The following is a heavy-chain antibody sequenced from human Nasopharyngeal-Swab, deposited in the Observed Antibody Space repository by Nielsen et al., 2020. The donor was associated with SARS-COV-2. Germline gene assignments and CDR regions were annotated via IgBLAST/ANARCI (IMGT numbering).Heavy chain of an antibody. CDR3: ARDKNFKAAAGTRVWFDP. Sequence: GVLKISCAASGFTFSSYWMSWVRQAPGKGLEWVANIKQDGSEKYYVDSVKGRFTISRDNAKNSLYLQMNSLRAEDTAVYYCARDKNFKAAAGTRVWFDPWGQGTLVTVSS. CDR1: GFTFSSYW. J-gene: IGHJ5*02. V-gene: IGHV3-7*01. CDR2: IKQDGSEK. D-gene: IGHD6-13*01.